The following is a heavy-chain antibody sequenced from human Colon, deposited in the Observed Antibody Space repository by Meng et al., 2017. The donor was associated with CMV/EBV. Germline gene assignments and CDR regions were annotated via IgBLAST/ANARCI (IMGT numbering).Heavy chain of an antibody. D-gene: IGHD4-11*01. Sequence: GGSLKISCAASGLTFNGYGLHWVRQAPGKGLEWVAFIGSDGSIKRYADSVKGRLTISRDNSNNTLWLQMHSLRPEDTALYYCAREGYSNFDYWGQGTLVTVSS. J-gene: IGHJ4*02. V-gene: IGHV3-30*02. CDR1: GLTFNGYG. CDR3: AREGYSNFDY. CDR2: IGSDGSIK.